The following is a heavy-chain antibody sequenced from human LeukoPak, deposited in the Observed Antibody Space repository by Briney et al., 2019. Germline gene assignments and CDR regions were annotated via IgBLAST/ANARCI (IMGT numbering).Heavy chain of an antibody. J-gene: IGHJ4*02. CDR3: ARAPRPPWDDSSGLDY. CDR1: GYTSTNYY. V-gene: IGHV1-46*01. D-gene: IGHD3-22*01. Sequence: ASVKVSCKASGYTSTNYYMHWVRQAPGQGLEWMGIINPNGGSTSYAQKFQGRVTMTRDTSTSTVYMDLSSLRSEDTAVYYCARAPRPPWDDSSGLDYWGQGTLVTVSS. CDR2: INPNGGST.